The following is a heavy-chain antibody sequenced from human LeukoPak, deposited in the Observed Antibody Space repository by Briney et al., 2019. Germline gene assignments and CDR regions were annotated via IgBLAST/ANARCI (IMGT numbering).Heavy chain of an antibody. CDR3: AREPVSYSSSSDY. Sequence: PSETLSLTCTVSGGSVSSGGYYWSWIRQHPGRGLERIGYIHYSGSTYYNPSLRSRVTISGDSSKNQFSLKLNSVTAADTAVYYCAREPVSYSSSSDYWGQGTLVTVSS. V-gene: IGHV4-31*03. J-gene: IGHJ4*02. CDR1: GGSVSSGGYY. D-gene: IGHD6-6*01. CDR2: IHYSGST.